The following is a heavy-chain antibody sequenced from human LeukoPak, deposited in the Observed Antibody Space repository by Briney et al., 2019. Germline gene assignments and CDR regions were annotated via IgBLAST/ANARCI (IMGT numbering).Heavy chain of an antibody. Sequence: GGSLRLSCAVSGFTFSSYSMTWVRQAPGKGLEWVLSISRSSSYIYYADSVKGRFTISRDNAKNSLYLQMNSLRAEDTAVYYCAKDRRIAAAGILDYWGQGTLVTVSS. D-gene: IGHD6-13*01. CDR3: AKDRRIAAAGILDY. V-gene: IGHV3-21*04. CDR2: ISRSSSYI. J-gene: IGHJ4*02. CDR1: GFTFSSYS.